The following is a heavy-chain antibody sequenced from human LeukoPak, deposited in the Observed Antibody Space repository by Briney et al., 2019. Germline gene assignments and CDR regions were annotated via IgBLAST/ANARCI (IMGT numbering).Heavy chain of an antibody. V-gene: IGHV1-46*01. CDR1: GYTFTNYY. Sequence: ASVKVSCKTSGYTFTNYYIHWVRQAPGQGLEWMGIINPSGGSTTYAQKFQGRVTITADESTSTAYMELSSLRSEDTAVYYCARGPGGWYYFDYWGQGTLVTVSS. CDR2: INPSGGST. D-gene: IGHD3-16*01. J-gene: IGHJ4*02. CDR3: ARGPGGWYYFDY.